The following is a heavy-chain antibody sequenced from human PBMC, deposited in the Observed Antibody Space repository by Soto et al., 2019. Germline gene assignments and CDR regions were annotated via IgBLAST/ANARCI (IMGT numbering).Heavy chain of an antibody. D-gene: IGHD6-13*01. Sequence: QVQLVESGGGVVQPGRSLRLSCAASGFTFSSYGMHWVRQTPGKGLEWVAVIWYDGSNKYYADSVKGRFTISRDNSKNTLYLQMNSLRAEDTAVYYCARDGLIAAAVFDYWGQGTLVTVS. CDR3: ARDGLIAAAVFDY. V-gene: IGHV3-33*01. J-gene: IGHJ4*02. CDR1: GFTFSSYG. CDR2: IWYDGSNK.